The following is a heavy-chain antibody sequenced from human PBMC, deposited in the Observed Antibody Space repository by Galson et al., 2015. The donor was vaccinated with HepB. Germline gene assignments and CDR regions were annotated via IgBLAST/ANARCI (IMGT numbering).Heavy chain of an antibody. CDR2: ISYDGSNK. CDR1: GFTFSSYG. CDR3: AKDPQWLVAYYFDY. Sequence: SLRLSCAASGFTFSSYGMHWVRQAPGKGLEWVAVISYDGSNKYYADSVKGRFTISRDNSKNTLYLQMNSLRAEDTAVYYCAKDPQWLVAYYFDYWGQGTLVTVSS. D-gene: IGHD6-19*01. V-gene: IGHV3-30*18. J-gene: IGHJ4*02.